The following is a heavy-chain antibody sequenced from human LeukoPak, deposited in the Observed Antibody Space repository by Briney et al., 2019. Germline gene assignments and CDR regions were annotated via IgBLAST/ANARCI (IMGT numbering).Heavy chain of an antibody. Sequence: GGSLRLSCAASGFTFGEYATHWVRQTPEKGLEWVSGISSNSNSMDYADSVKGGFTISKDDAKNSEYLQMNSLIAEDTALYYGAKDIGRYSGYGRPHFDSWGQGTLVTVSS. CDR1: GFTFGEYA. D-gene: IGHD5-12*01. V-gene: IGHV3-9*01. CDR2: ISSNSNSM. J-gene: IGHJ4*02. CDR3: AKDIGRYSGYGRPHFDS.